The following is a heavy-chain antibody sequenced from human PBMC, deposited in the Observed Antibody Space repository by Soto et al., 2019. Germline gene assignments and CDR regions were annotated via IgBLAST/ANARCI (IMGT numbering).Heavy chain of an antibody. CDR3: AKDQIGGEAAAGKADLVYYYGMDV. V-gene: IGHV3-23*01. J-gene: IGHJ6*02. CDR2: ISGSGGST. Sequence: PGGSLRLSCAASGFTFSSYAMSWVRQAPGKGLEWVSAISGSGGSTYYADSVKGRFTISRDNSKNTLYLQMNSLRAEDTAVYYCAKDQIGGEAAAGKADLVYYYGMDVWGQGTTVTVSS. CDR1: GFTFSSYA. D-gene: IGHD6-13*01.